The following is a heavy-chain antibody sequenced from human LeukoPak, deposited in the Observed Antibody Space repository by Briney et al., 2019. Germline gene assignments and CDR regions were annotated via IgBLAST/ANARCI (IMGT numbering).Heavy chain of an antibody. CDR3: ARQYISGQWYFDY. CDR2: IRYDGSNK. J-gene: IGHJ4*02. Sequence: GGSLRLSCAASGFTFSSYGMHWVRQAPGKGLEWVAFIRYDGSNKYYADSVKGRFTISRDNSKNTLYLHVNSLRPEDTAVYYCARQYISGQWYFDYWGQGTLVTVSS. V-gene: IGHV3-30*02. CDR1: GFTFSSYG. D-gene: IGHD5-18*01.